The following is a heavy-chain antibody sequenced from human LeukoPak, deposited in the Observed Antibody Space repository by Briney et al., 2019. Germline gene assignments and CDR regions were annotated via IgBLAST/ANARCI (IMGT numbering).Heavy chain of an antibody. D-gene: IGHD4-17*01. CDR3: AREPTVTHYYGMDV. J-gene: IGHJ6*02. CDR1: GGSVSSGNYY. CDR2: MYYSGSP. Sequence: SETLSLTCTVSGGSVSSGNYYWSWIRQPPGKGLEWIGYMYYSGSPNYNPSLKSRVTISVDTSKNQFSLKLSSVTAADTAVYYCAREPTVTHYYGMDVWGQGTTVTVSS. V-gene: IGHV4-61*01.